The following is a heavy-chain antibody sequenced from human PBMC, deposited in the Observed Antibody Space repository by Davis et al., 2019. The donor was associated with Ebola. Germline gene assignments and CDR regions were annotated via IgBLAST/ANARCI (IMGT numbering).Heavy chain of an antibody. CDR1: GGSIGSGGYY. Sequence: PSETLSLTCTVSGGSIGSGGYYWSWIRQHPGKGLEWIGYIYYSGSTYYNPSLKSRVTISVDTSKNQFSLKLSSVTAADTAVYYCARGTYGDYGGEFDYWGQGTLVTVSS. D-gene: IGHD4-17*01. V-gene: IGHV4-31*03. CDR3: ARGTYGDYGGEFDY. CDR2: IYYSGST. J-gene: IGHJ4*02.